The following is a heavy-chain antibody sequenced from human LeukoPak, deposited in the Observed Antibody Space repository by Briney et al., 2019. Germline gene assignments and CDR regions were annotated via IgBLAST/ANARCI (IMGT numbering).Heavy chain of an antibody. CDR3: ARDSSYYFSAGRGAIDY. Sequence: PSETLSLTCTVSGGSISTYYWNWIRQPPGKGLEWIGYIYHSGSTNYNPSLKSRVTISVDTSKNQFSLKLNSVTAADTAVYYCARDSSYYFSAGRGAIDYWGQGTLVTVSS. CDR2: IYHSGST. V-gene: IGHV4-59*12. CDR1: GGSISTYY. J-gene: IGHJ4*02. D-gene: IGHD1-26*01.